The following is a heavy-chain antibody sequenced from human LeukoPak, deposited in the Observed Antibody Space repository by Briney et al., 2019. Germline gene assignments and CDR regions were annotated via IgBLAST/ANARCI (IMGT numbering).Heavy chain of an antibody. CDR3: ARIGYASSSQDY. Sequence: GGSLRLSCAASGFIFTNYWMSWVRQAPGKGLEWMANIKQDGSEKDYVDSVEGRFTISRDNAKNSVYLQMSSLRVEDTAVYYCARIGYASSSQDYWGQGTLVTVSS. V-gene: IGHV3-7*04. CDR2: IKQDGSEK. J-gene: IGHJ4*02. CDR1: GFIFTNYW. D-gene: IGHD6-13*01.